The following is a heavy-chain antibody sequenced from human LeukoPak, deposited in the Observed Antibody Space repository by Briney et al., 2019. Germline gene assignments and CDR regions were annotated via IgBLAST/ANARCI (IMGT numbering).Heavy chain of an antibody. D-gene: IGHD6-13*01. J-gene: IGHJ4*02. CDR1: GFTFSSYA. V-gene: IGHV3-23*01. CDR2: ISGSGGST. Sequence: EASLRLSCAASGFTFSSYAMSWVRQAPGKGLEWVSAISGSGGSTYYADSVKGRFTISRDNSKNTLYLQMNSLRAEDTAVYYCAKLIAAANPLDYWGQGTLVTVSS. CDR3: AKLIAAANPLDY.